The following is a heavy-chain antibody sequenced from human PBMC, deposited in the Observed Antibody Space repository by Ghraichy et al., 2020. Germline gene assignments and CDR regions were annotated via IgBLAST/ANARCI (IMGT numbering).Heavy chain of an antibody. CDR2: IYYSGST. V-gene: IGHV4-31*03. J-gene: IGHJ4*02. CDR3: ARRVNTGDYVFDY. CDR1: GGSVSSGGYY. D-gene: IGHD4-17*01. Sequence: SETLSLTCTVSGGSVSSGGYYWGWIRQLPGKGLEWIGYIYYSGSTYYNPSLKSRVTISIDTSKNQFSLKLCSVTAADTAVYYCARRVNTGDYVFDYWGQGTLVTVSS.